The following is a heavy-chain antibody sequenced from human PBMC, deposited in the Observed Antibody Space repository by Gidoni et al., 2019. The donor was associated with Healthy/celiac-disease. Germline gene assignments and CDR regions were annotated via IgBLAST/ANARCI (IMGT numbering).Heavy chain of an antibody. CDR1: GFPFGSYA. Sequence: EVQLLESGGGLVQPGGSLRLSCAASGFPFGSYAMSWVRQPPGKGLEWVSAISGSGGSTYYADSVKGRFTISRDNSKNTLYLQMNSLRAEDTAVYYCAKDRARQGYGIFDYWGQGTLVTVSS. D-gene: IGHD4-17*01. J-gene: IGHJ4*02. CDR2: ISGSGGST. CDR3: AKDRARQGYGIFDY. V-gene: IGHV3-23*01.